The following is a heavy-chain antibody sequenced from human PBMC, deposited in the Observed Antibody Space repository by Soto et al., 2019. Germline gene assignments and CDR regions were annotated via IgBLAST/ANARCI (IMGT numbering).Heavy chain of an antibody. CDR3: ARDLPTMVRGVMPPHFDY. CDR1: GFTFSSYS. Sequence: PGGSLRLSCAASGFTFSSYSMNWVRQAPGKGLEWVSSISSSSSYIYYADSVKGRFTISRDNAKNSLYLQMNSLRAEDTAVYYCARDLPTMVRGVMPPHFDYWGQGTLVTVSS. CDR2: ISSSSSYI. V-gene: IGHV3-21*01. J-gene: IGHJ4*02. D-gene: IGHD3-10*01.